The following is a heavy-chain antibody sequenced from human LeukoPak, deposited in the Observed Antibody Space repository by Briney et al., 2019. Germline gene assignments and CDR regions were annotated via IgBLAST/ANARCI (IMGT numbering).Heavy chain of an antibody. J-gene: IGHJ4*02. D-gene: IGHD6-13*01. Sequence: SETLSLTCTVSGGSISSYYWSWIRQPPGKGLEWIGYIYYSGSTNYNPSLKSRVTISVDTPKNQFSLKLSSVTAADTAVYYCARGGSSSWSDFDYWGQGTLVTVSS. CDR2: IYYSGST. CDR1: GGSISSYY. CDR3: ARGGSSSWSDFDY. V-gene: IGHV4-59*01.